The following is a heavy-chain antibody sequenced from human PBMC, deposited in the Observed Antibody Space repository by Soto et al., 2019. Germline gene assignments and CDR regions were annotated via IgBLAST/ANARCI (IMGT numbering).Heavy chain of an antibody. V-gene: IGHV3-30*03. CDR1: GFTFSSYG. CDR2: ISYDGSNK. CDR3: ASYPPPAGPFDY. D-gene: IGHD6-19*01. J-gene: IGHJ4*02. Sequence: GGSLRLSCAASGFTFSSYGMHWVRQAPGKGLEWVAVISYDGSNKYHADSVKGRFTISRDNSKNTLYLQMNSLRAEDTAVYYCASYPPPAGPFDYWGQGTLVTVSS.